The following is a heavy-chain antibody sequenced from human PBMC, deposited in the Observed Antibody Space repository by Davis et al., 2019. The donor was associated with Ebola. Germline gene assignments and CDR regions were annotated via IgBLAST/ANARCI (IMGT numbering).Heavy chain of an antibody. Sequence: SLKISCAASGFTFDDCAMHWVRQAPGKGLEWVLGITWNSGSIGYADSVKGRFTISRDNAKNSLYLQMNSLRAEDTAVYYCAIPDCSGANCYSVYIKNWGQGTLVTVSS. CDR2: ITWNSGSI. D-gene: IGHD2-15*01. J-gene: IGHJ4*02. CDR3: AIPDCSGANCYSVYIKN. CDR1: GFTFDDCA. V-gene: IGHV3-9*01.